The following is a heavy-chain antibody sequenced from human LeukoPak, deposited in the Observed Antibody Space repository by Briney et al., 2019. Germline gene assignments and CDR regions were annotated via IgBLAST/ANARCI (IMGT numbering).Heavy chain of an antibody. Sequence: GGSLRLSCAASGFTFSSYNMNWVRQAPGKGLEWVSYISSSSSRTIYYADSVKGRFTISRDNAKNSLYLQMNSLRAEDTAVYYCARGGGQWLGDSWGQGTLVTVSS. CDR3: ARGGGQWLGDS. D-gene: IGHD3-22*01. J-gene: IGHJ4*02. CDR1: GFTFSSYN. CDR2: ISSSSSRTI. V-gene: IGHV3-48*04.